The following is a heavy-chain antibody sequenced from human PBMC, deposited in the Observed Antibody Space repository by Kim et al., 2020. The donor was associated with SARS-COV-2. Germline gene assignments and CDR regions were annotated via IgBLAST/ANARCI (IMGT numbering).Heavy chain of an antibody. J-gene: IGHJ6*02. V-gene: IGHV3-13*04. CDR3: ATCSSTSCHQGGMDV. CDR1: GFTFSSYD. D-gene: IGHD2-2*01. Sequence: GGSLRLSCAASGFTFSSYDMHWVRQATGKGLEWVSAIGTAGDTYYPGSVKGRFTISRENAKNSLYLQMNSLRAGDTAVYYCATCSSTSCHQGGMDVWGQGTTVTVSS. CDR2: IGTAGDT.